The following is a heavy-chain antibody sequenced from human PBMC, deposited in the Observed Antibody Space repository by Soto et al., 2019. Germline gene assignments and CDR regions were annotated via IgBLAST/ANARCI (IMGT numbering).Heavy chain of an antibody. CDR3: ARAGPRPFYYYGMDV. CDR1: GYTFSTSG. D-gene: IGHD6-6*01. Sequence: QAQLEQSGAEVKKPGASVKVSCKSSGYTFSTSGISWVRQAPGQGREWMGWISTYNGDANYAQRFQGRDTMTTDTTPSTNFMELRRLRSDDTDVYYCARAGPRPFYYYGMDVWGQGTTVTVSS. V-gene: IGHV1-18*01. CDR2: ISTYNGDA. J-gene: IGHJ6*02.